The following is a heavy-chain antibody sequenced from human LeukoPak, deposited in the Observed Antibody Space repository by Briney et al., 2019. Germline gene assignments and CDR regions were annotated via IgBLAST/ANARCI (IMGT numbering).Heavy chain of an antibody. V-gene: IGHV4-34*01. CDR1: GGSFSGYY. J-gene: IGHJ4*02. CDR2: IYHSGST. Sequence: SETLSLTCAVYGGSFSGYYWSWIRQPPGKGLEWIGEIYHSGSTNYNPSLKSRVTISVDKSKNQFSLKLSSATAADTAVYYCARRDSGWYLDYWGQGTLVTCSS. CDR3: ARRDSGWYLDY. D-gene: IGHD4-17*01.